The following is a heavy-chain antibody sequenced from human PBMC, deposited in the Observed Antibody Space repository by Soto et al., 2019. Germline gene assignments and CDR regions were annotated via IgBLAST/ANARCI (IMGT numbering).Heavy chain of an antibody. J-gene: IGHJ4*02. CDR1: GATFISYA. CDR2: IVPTVDTS. CDR3: VRVVAIPGYPDN. Sequence: QVQLVQSGAEVRQPASSVKVSCKTSGATFISYAITWVRQAPGQGLEWMGGIVPTVDTSTYAQKFQGRVTITADKFTNTVDMELSSLRSDDTAVYYCVRVVAIPGYPDNWGQGTLVTVSS. D-gene: IGHD5-12*01. V-gene: IGHV1-69*14.